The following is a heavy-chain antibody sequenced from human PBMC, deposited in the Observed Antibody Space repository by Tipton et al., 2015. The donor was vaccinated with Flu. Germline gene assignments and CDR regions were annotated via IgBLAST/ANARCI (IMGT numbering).Heavy chain of an antibody. CDR3: ARGSGSGTHVMFDY. CDR1: GASISSYY. J-gene: IGHJ4*02. CDR2: IYYSGIT. Sequence: TLSLTCTVSGASISSYYWSWIRQPPGKGLEWIGYIYYSGITNYNPSLKSRVAISVDTSKNQFSLNLNSVTAADTAMYYCARGSGSGTHVMFDYWGQGTLVTVSS. D-gene: IGHD3-10*01. V-gene: IGHV4-59*12.